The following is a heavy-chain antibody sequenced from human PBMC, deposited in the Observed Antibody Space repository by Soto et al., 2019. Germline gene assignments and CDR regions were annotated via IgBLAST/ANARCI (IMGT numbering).Heavy chain of an antibody. CDR1: GFTFSSYS. J-gene: IGHJ5*02. Sequence: GGSLRLSCAASGFTFSSYSMNWVHQAPGKGLEWVSSISSSSSYIYYADSVKGRFTISRDNAKNSLYLQMNSLRAEDTAVYYCARNMYSSSWNWFDPWGQGTLVTVSS. CDR2: ISSSSSYI. V-gene: IGHV3-21*01. CDR3: ARNMYSSSWNWFDP. D-gene: IGHD6-13*01.